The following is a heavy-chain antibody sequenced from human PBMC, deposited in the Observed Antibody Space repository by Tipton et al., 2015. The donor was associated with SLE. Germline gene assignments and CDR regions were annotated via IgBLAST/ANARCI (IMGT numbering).Heavy chain of an antibody. Sequence: TLSLTCTVSGGSISSGSYYWSWIRQPAGKGLEWIGYIYTSGSTNYNPSLKSRVTISVDTSKNQFSLKLSFVTAADTAVYFCARDLGSSGSFDYWGQGTLVTVSS. J-gene: IGHJ4*02. D-gene: IGHD6-13*01. CDR1: GGSISSGSYY. V-gene: IGHV4-61*09. CDR2: IYTSGST. CDR3: ARDLGSSGSFDY.